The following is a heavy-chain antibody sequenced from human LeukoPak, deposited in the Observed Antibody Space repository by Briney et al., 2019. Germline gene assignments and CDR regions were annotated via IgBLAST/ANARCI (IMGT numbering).Heavy chain of an antibody. D-gene: IGHD3-22*01. V-gene: IGHV4-4*09. CDR3: ARGTFDSSGYYSTLDY. J-gene: IGHJ4*02. CDR2: ISHSGST. CDR1: GGSISRYY. Sequence: SETLSLTCTVSGGSISRYYWSWIRQPPGKGLEWIGSISHSGSTYYNSSLRSRVTISVDTSKNQFSLKLNSVTAADTAVYYCARGTFDSSGYYSTLDYWGQGTLVTVSS.